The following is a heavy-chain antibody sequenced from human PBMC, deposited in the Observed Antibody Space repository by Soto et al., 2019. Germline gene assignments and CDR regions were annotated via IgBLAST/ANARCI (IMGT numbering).Heavy chain of an antibody. CDR1: GGSFSGYY. Sequence: SETLSLTCAVYGGSFSGYYWSWIRQPPGKGLEWIGEINHSGSTNYNPSLKSRVTISVDTSKNQFSLKLSSVTAADTAVYYCAREEGYYDFWSGYLSYMDVWGNGTPVTV. J-gene: IGHJ6*03. CDR3: AREEGYYDFWSGYLSYMDV. CDR2: INHSGST. D-gene: IGHD3-3*01. V-gene: IGHV4-34*01.